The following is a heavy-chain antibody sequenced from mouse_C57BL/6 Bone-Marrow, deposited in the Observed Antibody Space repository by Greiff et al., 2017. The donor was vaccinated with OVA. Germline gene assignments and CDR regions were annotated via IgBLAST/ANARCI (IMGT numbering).Heavy chain of an antibody. V-gene: IGHV1-64*01. D-gene: IGHD1-1*01. CDR3: ARSYYYGSSFWYFDV. J-gene: IGHJ1*03. CDR1: GYTFTSYW. Sequence: QVQLKQPGAELVKPGASVKLSCKASGYTFTSYWMLWVKQRPGQGLEWIGMIHPNSGSTNYNEKFKSKATLTVDKSSSTAYMQLSSLTSEDSAVYYCARSYYYGSSFWYFDVWGTGTTVTVSS. CDR2: IHPNSGST.